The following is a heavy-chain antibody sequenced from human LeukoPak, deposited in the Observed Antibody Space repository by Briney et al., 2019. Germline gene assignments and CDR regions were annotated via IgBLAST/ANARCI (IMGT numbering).Heavy chain of an antibody. CDR1: GYTFTGYY. CDR2: INPNSGGT. Sequence: GASVKVSCKASGYTFTGYYMHWVRQAPGQGLEWMGWINPNSGGTNYAQKFQGRVTMTRDTSISTAYMELSRLRSDDTAVYYCARVRTGNTVYMDLWAKGTTVTDSS. D-gene: IGHD1-7*01. V-gene: IGHV1-2*02. CDR3: ARVRTGNTVYMDL. J-gene: IGHJ6*03.